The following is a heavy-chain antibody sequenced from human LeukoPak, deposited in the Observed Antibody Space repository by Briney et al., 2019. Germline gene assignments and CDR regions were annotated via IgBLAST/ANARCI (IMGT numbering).Heavy chain of an antibody. D-gene: IGHD2-15*01. V-gene: IGHV4-4*07. CDR1: GGSISSYY. J-gene: IGHJ5*02. CDR3: ARDHCSGGSCYSVS. CDR2: IYTSGST. Sequence: PSETLSLTCTVSGGSISSYYWSWIRQPAGKGLEWIGRIYTSGSTNYNPSLKSRVTMSVDTSKNQFSLKLSSVTAADTAVYYCARDHCSGGSCYSVSWGQGTLLTVSS.